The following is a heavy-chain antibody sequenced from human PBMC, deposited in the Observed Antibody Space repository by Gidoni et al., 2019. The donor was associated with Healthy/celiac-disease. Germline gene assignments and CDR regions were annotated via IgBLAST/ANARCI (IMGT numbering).Heavy chain of an antibody. J-gene: IGHJ3*02. CDR2: IFSTDEK. Sequence: QVTLKESGPVLVKPTETLTLTCTVSGFSLSNARMGLRWIRQPPGKALEWLAHIFSTDEKSYSTSLKSRLTISKDTSKSQVVRTMTNMDPVDTATYYCARWYGGNSYMAFDIWGQGTMVTVSS. CDR3: ARWYGGNSYMAFDI. V-gene: IGHV2-26*01. CDR1: GFSLSNARMG. D-gene: IGHD2-21*02.